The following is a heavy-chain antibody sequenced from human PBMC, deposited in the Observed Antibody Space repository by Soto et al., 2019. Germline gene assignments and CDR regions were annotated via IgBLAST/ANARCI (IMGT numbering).Heavy chain of an antibody. Sequence: SETLSLTCTVSGGSISSYYWSWIRQPPGKGLEWIGYIYYSGSTNYNPSLKSRVTISVDTSKNQYSLKLSSVTAAYTAVYYCARHYYYYYGMDVWGQGTTVTVSS. V-gene: IGHV4-59*08. CDR1: GGSISSYY. CDR2: IYYSGST. J-gene: IGHJ6*02. CDR3: ARHYYYYYGMDV.